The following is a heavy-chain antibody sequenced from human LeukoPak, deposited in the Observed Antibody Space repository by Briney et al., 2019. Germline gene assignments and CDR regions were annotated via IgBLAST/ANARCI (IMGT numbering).Heavy chain of an antibody. CDR3: AKDQLWIQLWLPWH. CDR2: ISGSGAST. D-gene: IGHD5-18*01. CDR1: GFTFSSYA. Sequence: GGSLRLSCAASGFTFSSYAMSWVRQAPGKGLEWVSAISGSGASTYYADSVKGRFTISRDNSKNTLYLQMNSLRAEDTAVYYCAKDQLWIQLWLPWHWGQGTLVTVSS. V-gene: IGHV3-23*01. J-gene: IGHJ4*02.